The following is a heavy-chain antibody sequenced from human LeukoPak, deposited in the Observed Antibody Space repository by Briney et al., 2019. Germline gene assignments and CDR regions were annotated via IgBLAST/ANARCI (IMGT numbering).Heavy chain of an antibody. D-gene: IGHD3-10*01. J-gene: IGHJ4*02. V-gene: IGHV3-21*01. CDR1: GFTFSSYS. Sequence: PGGSLRLSCAASGFTFSSYSMNWVRQAPGKGLEWVSSISSSSSYIYYADSEKGRFTISRDNAKNSLYLQMNSLRAEDTAVYYCAREITMVRGGDYWGQGTLVSVSS. CDR2: ISSSSSYI. CDR3: AREITMVRGGDY.